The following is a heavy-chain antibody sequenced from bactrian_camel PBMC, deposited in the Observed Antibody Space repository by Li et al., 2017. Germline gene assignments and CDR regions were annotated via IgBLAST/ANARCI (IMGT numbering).Heavy chain of an antibody. CDR3: ATGGAWFVK. CDR1: GLTFSSYY. CDR2: IYNSTTTA. J-gene: IGHJ4*01. V-gene: IGHV3-2*01. Sequence: QLVESGGALVQPGGSLRLSCVASGLTFSSYYMSWVRQAPGKELEWVSSIYNSTTTAHYSDSVKGRFTISRDNAKNTVYLQMNRLYAEDTALYYCATGGAWFVKWGQGTQVTVSS. D-gene: IGHD6*01.